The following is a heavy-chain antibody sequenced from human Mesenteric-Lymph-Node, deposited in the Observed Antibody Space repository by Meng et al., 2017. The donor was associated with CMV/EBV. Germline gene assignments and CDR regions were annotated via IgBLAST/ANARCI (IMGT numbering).Heavy chain of an antibody. CDR1: GFTFSSYS. CDR2: ISSSSSYI. CDR3: ARVGGDCYSKCFDY. D-gene: IGHD2-21*01. Sequence: GGSLRLSCAASGFTFSSYSMNWVRQAPGKGLEWVSSISSSSSYIYYADSVKGRFTISRDNAKNSLYLKMNSLRAEDTAVYYCARVGGDCYSKCFDYWGQGTLVTVSS. J-gene: IGHJ4*02. V-gene: IGHV3-21*01.